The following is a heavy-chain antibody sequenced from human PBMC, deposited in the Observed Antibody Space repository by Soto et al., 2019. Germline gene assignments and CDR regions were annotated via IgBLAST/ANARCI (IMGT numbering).Heavy chain of an antibody. D-gene: IGHD2-15*01. CDR1: GFTFSSYS. J-gene: IGHJ4*02. CDR3: ARIGSPVVEDFDD. V-gene: IGHV3-21*01. CDR2: ISSSSSYI. Sequence: GGSLRLSCAASGFTFSSYSMNWVRQAQGKGLEWVSSISSSSSYIYYEDSVTVRFNISRDNAKNSLYLQMNRLRAEYTAVYYCARIGSPVVEDFDDWGQGTLVTVSS.